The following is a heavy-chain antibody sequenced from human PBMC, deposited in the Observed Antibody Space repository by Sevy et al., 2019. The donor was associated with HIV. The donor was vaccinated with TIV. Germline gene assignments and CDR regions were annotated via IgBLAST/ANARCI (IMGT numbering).Heavy chain of an antibody. J-gene: IGHJ6*02. CDR3: ARDSYTSGWYYYYYGMDV. V-gene: IGHV3-30-3*01. D-gene: IGHD6-19*01. Sequence: GGSLRLSCAASGFTFSSFAMHWVRQAPGKGLEWVAIISYDGSNKYCADSVKRRFTISRDNSKNTLYLQVNSLRAEDTAEYYCARDSYTSGWYYYYYGMDVWGQGTTVTVSS. CDR2: ISYDGSNK. CDR1: GFTFSSFA.